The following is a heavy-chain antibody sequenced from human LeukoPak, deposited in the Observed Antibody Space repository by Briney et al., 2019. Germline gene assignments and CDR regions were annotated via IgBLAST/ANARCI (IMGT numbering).Heavy chain of an antibody. J-gene: IGHJ6*03. CDR2: LSGSVTAT. CDR1: QFTFSRFA. V-gene: IGHV3-23*01. CDR3: AKLLGSLYFLFFYIDV. D-gene: IGHD2/OR15-2a*01. Sequence: GRSLRLSSAASQFTFSRFAMSWGRQAPGRGVEWVSTLSGSVTATYHADSVKGRFTTSRDNSKDTLYLQMDNRRPDDTAVYYCAKLLGSLYFLFFYIDVWGTGTSVIVSS.